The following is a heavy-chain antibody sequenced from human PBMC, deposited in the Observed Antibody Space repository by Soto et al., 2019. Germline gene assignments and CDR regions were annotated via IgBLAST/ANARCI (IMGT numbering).Heavy chain of an antibody. Sequence: GESLKISCKGAGYSFSTYWIVWVCQMPGKGLEWMGAIYPGDSDTRYSPSFRGQVTISADKSINTAYLQWNSLKASDTAMYYCARHKGYCSSTSCYGMDVWGQGATVTVSS. CDR3: ARHKGYCSSTSCYGMDV. CDR1: GYSFSTYW. D-gene: IGHD2-2*01. CDR2: IYPGDSDT. V-gene: IGHV5-51*01. J-gene: IGHJ6*02.